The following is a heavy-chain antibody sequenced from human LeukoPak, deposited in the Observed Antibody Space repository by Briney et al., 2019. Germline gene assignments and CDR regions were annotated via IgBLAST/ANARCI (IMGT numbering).Heavy chain of an antibody. J-gene: IGHJ6*02. CDR2: IYHSGST. V-gene: IGHV4-59*12. Sequence: PSETLSLTCTVSGGSISSYYWSWIRQPPGKGLEWIGYIYHSGSTYYNPSLKSRVTISVDRSKNQFSLKLSSVTAADTAVYYCARDSGIYGMDVWGQGTTVTVSS. CDR3: ARDSGIYGMDV. CDR1: GGSISSYY.